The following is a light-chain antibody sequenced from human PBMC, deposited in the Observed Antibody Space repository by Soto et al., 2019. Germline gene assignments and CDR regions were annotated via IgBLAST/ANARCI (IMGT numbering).Light chain of an antibody. V-gene: IGKV1-9*01. CDR2: AAS. J-gene: IGKJ4*01. Sequence: IQLTQSPSSLSASVGDRVTITCRASLGISSYLDWYQQKPGKAPKLLIYAASTLQGGVPSRFSGSGSGTDFTRAISSLQPEDFATDYCQQLNSYPLTFGGGTKVEIK. CDR1: LGISSY. CDR3: QQLNSYPLT.